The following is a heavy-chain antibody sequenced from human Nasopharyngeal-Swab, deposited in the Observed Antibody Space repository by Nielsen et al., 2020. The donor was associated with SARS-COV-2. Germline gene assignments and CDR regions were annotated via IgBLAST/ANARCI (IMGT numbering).Heavy chain of an antibody. D-gene: IGHD4-23*01. V-gene: IGHV4-61*05. J-gene: IGHJ3*02. Sequence: SETLSLTCTVSGGSISSSSYYWSWIRQPPGKGLEWIGYIYYSGSTNYNPSLKSRVTISVDTSKNQFSLKLSSVTAADTAVYYCARDGGDAFDIWGQGTMVTVSS. CDR2: IYYSGST. CDR3: ARDGGDAFDI. CDR1: GGSISSSSYY.